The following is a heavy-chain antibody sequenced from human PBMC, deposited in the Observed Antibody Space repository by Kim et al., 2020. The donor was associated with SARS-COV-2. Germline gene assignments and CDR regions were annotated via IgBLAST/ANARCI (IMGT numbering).Heavy chain of an antibody. CDR2: ISYDGSNK. V-gene: IGHV3-30-3*01. CDR1: GFTFSSYA. CDR3: ARDRSATGDYFDS. D-gene: IGHD3-10*01. Sequence: GGSLRLSCAASGFTFSSYAMHWVRQAPGKGLEWVAVISYDGSNKYYADSVKGRFTISRDNSKNTLYLQMNSLRAEDTDVYYCARDRSATGDYFDSWGQGTLVTVSS. J-gene: IGHJ4*02.